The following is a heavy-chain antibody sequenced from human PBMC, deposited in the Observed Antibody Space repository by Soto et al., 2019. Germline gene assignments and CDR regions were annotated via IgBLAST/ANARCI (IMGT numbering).Heavy chain of an antibody. CDR2: INPNGGST. D-gene: IGHD6-6*01. CDR1: GYTLTSFY. Sequence: QVQLVQPGAEVKKPGASVKLSCKASGYTLTSFYIHWVRQAPGQGLEWMGIINPNGGSTNYAHNFQGRVTMTRDTSTSTVYMDLSSLRSEDKAVYYCARGLASGDYWGQGTLVTVSS. V-gene: IGHV1-46*03. CDR3: ARGLASGDY. J-gene: IGHJ4*02.